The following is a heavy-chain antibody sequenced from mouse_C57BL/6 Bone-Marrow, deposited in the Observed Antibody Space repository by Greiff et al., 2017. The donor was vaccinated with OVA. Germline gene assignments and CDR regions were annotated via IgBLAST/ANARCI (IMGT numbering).Heavy chain of an antibody. CDR3: ARHQLRLLAWFAY. CDR2: INPNNGGT. Sequence: EVQLQQSGPELVKPGASVKIPCKASGYTFTDYNMAWVKQSHGKSLEWIGDINPNNGGTIYNQKFKGKATLTVDKSSSTAYMELRSLTSEDTAVYYCARHQLRLLAWFAYWGQGTLVTVSA. CDR1: GYTFTDYN. V-gene: IGHV1-18*01. D-gene: IGHD3-2*02. J-gene: IGHJ3*01.